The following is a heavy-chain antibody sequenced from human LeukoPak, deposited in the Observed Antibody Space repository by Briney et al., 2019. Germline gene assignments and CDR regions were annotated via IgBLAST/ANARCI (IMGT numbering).Heavy chain of an antibody. CDR3: ARESTLGAFDI. Sequence: PGGSLRLSCATSGFSFSSYAMSWVRQAPGKGLEWVSAMSSSDDGRYYAASVRGRFTISRDTSRSTLYLQMNSLRAEDTAVYYCARESTLGAFDIWGQGTMVTVSS. D-gene: IGHD7-27*01. V-gene: IGHV3-23*01. J-gene: IGHJ3*02. CDR1: GFSFSSYA. CDR2: MSSSDDGR.